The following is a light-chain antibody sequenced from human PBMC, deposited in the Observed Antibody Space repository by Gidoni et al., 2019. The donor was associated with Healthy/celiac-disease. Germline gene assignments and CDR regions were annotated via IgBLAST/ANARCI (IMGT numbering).Light chain of an antibody. CDR1: QSISSY. Sequence: DIQMTQSPSSLSASVGDRVTITCRASQSISSYLNWYQQKPGKAPKLLIYAASSLQSGVQSRFSGSGSGTDCTLTISSLQPEDFATYYCQQSYSTPPFTFGPGTKVDIK. CDR2: AAS. CDR3: QQSYSTPPFT. J-gene: IGKJ3*01. V-gene: IGKV1-39*01.